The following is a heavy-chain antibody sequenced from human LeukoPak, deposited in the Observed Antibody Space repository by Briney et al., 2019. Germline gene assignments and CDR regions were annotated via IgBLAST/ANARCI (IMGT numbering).Heavy chain of an antibody. CDR3: AKDRGAAAANWYFDL. CDR2: ISGSGGST. D-gene: IGHD6-13*01. J-gene: IGHJ2*01. Sequence: GGTLRLSCAASGFTFSSYGMSWVRQAPGKGLEWVSAISGSGGSTYYADSVKGRFTISRDNSKNTLYLQMNSLRAEDTAVYYCAKDRGAAAANWYFDLRGRGTLVTVSS. V-gene: IGHV3-23*01. CDR1: GFTFSSYG.